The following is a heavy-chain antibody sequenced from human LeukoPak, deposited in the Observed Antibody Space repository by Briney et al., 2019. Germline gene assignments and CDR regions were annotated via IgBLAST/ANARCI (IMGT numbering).Heavy chain of an antibody. CDR3: ARQISGLDDY. CDR2: ISNRGCTI. CDR1: GFTFSHYY. J-gene: IGHJ4*02. Sequence: GGSLRLSCAASGFTFSHYYMSWIRQSPGKGREWVSYISNRGCTIYYADSVKPRLPIYREIAENSLYPQENSLSAGDAAVFHCARQISGLDDYCGQETQVTVSS. V-gene: IGHV3-11*01. D-gene: IGHD3-3*02.